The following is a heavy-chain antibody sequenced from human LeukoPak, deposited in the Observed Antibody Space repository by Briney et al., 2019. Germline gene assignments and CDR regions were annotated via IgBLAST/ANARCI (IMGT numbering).Heavy chain of an antibody. CDR1: GFTFSSYG. CDR3: ARDLFSPFVTTSLGSAFDI. D-gene: IGHD4-17*01. Sequence: PGRSLRLSCAASGFTFSSYGMHWVRQAPGKGLEWVAVISYDGSNKYYADSVKGRFTISRDNSKNTLYLQMNSLRAEDTAVYYCARDLFSPFVTTSLGSAFDIWGQGTMVTVSS. V-gene: IGHV3-30*03. J-gene: IGHJ3*02. CDR2: ISYDGSNK.